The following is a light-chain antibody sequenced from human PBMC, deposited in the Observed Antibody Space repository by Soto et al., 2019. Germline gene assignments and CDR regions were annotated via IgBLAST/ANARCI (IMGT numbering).Light chain of an antibody. V-gene: IGKV3-15*01. CDR3: QQYNKWPLS. Sequence: EIVMTQSPDTLSVSPGERATLSCRASQSIRGSLAWYQQKPGQAPRLLIYDASTGATGIPDRFSASGSGTEFTLTISGLQSEDFAVYYCQQYNKWPLSFGGGTKVELK. CDR2: DAS. J-gene: IGKJ4*01. CDR1: QSIRGS.